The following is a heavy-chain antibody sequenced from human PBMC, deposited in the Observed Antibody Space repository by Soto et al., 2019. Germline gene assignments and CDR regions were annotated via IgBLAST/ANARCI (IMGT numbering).Heavy chain of an antibody. CDR3: ARHGIAVAGNWGGYYYYGMEV. J-gene: IGHJ6*02. Sequence: SQTLSLTCTVSGGSISSSSYYWGWIRQAPGKGLEWIGSIYSSVSTYYNPSLKSRVTISVDTSKNQFSLKLSSVTAADTAVYYCARHGIAVAGNWGGYYYYGMEVWAQGTTVTVSS. V-gene: IGHV4-39*01. CDR2: IYSSVST. CDR1: GGSISSSSYY. D-gene: IGHD6-19*01.